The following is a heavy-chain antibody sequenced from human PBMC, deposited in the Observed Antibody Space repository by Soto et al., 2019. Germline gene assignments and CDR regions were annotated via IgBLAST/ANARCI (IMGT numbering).Heavy chain of an antibody. CDR2: ISYDGSDK. CDR1: GFTFSNYA. J-gene: IGHJ4*02. V-gene: IGHV3-30-3*01. D-gene: IGHD3-22*01. CDR3: ARGGTSMIVAKNFDY. Sequence: GGSLRLSCAASGFTFSNYAMHWVRQAPGKGLEWVAVISYDGSDKYNANSVKGRFTISRDNSKNTLYLQMNSLRAEDTAVYYCARGGTSMIVAKNFDYWGQGTLVTVSS.